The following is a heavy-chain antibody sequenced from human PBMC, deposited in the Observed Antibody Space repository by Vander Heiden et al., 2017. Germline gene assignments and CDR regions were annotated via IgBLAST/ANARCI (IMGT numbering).Heavy chain of an antibody. V-gene: IGHV3-30*18. Sequence: QVELAESGGDVVRPGGSLRLSCVASGVSFDSYGIPWVRQAPGKGLEWLAVISFDGRERYYGGSVRGRVTISRDNSKNTVYLQLNRLKVEDTATYHCAKDMGDGRLWNWFDAWGQGTRVTVSS. J-gene: IGHJ5*02. CDR1: GVSFDSYG. CDR2: ISFDGRER. D-gene: IGHD1-1*01. CDR3: AKDMGDGRLWNWFDA.